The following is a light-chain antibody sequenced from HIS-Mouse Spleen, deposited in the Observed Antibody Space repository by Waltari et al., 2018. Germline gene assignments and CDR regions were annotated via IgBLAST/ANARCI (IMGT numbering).Light chain of an antibody. CDR3: QQRSNWPPTWT. Sequence: IVLTQSPATLSLSPGERATLPCRASQSVSSYLAWYQQKPGQAPRLLIYDASNRATGIPARFSGSGSGTDFTLTISSLEPEDFAVYYCQQRSNWPPTWTFGQGTKVEIK. CDR2: DAS. J-gene: IGKJ1*01. CDR1: QSVSSY. V-gene: IGKV3-11*01.